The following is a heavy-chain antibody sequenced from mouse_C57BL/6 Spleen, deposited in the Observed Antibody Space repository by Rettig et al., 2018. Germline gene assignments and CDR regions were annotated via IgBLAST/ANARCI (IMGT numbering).Heavy chain of an antibody. Sequence: ASVKLSCKASGYTFTSYWMHWVKQRPGQGLEWIGEIDPSDSYTNYNQKFKGKSTLTVDKSSSTAYMQLSSLTSEDSAVYYCARSDYDAIDYCTQGTSVT. CDR3: ARSDYDAIDY. V-gene: IGHV1-69*01. CDR1: GYTFTSYW. J-gene: IGHJ4*01. CDR2: IDPSDSYT.